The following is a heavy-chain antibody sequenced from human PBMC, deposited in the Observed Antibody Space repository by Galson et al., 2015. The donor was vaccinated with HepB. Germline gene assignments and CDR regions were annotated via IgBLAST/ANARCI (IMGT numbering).Heavy chain of an antibody. CDR1: GFTFSSYW. V-gene: IGHV3-7*03. D-gene: IGHD6-19*01. CDR2: IKQDGSEK. Sequence: SLRLSCAASGFTFSSYWMSWVRQAPGKGLEWVANIKQDGSEKYYVDSVEGRFTISRDNAKNSLYLQMNSLRAEDTAVYYCARGRGSSGWYYFDYWGQGTLVTVSS. J-gene: IGHJ4*02. CDR3: ARGRGSSGWYYFDY.